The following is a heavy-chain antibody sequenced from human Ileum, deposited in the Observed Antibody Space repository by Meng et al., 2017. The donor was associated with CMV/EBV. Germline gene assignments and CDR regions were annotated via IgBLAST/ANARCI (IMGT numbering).Heavy chain of an antibody. J-gene: IGHJ4*02. V-gene: IGHV4-34*01. CDR2: INHSGST. D-gene: IGHD3-3*01. CDR3: ARVGQYDFWSGYSRDFDY. CDR1: SFSGYY. Sequence: SFSGYYWSWIRQPPGKGLEWIGEINHSGSTNYNPSLKSRVTISVDTSKNQFSLKLSSVTAADTAVYYCARVGQYDFWSGYSRDFDYWGQGTLVTVSS.